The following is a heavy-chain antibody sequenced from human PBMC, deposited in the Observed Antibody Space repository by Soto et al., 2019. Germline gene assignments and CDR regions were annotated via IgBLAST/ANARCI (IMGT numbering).Heavy chain of an antibody. CDR2: ISAYNGNT. J-gene: IGHJ3*02. Sequence: ASVRVSCKSSGYSFTSYGISWVRQAPGQGLEWMGWISAYNGNTNYAQKLPGRVTMTTDTSTTTAYMELRSLRSDDTAVYYCARGTDYVWGSYRHTYGRHVCGIWGQGTMGSLS. D-gene: IGHD3-16*01. CDR3: ARGTDYVWGSYRHTYGRHVCGI. CDR1: GYSFTSYG. V-gene: IGHV1-18*01.